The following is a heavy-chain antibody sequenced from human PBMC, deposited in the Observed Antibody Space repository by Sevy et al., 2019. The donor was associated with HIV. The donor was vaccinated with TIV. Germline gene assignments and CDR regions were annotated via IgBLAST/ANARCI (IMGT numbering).Heavy chain of an antibody. Sequence: SETLSLTCTVSGGSISSSGSYWGWIRQPPGKGLEWIGSMYYSGSTDHSPSLKTRITISVDTSKNQFSLRLSSVIAADTAVYYCARHRDYVTMVRGIDQWGQGTLVTVS. V-gene: IGHV4-39*01. J-gene: IGHJ4*02. CDR2: MYYSGST. CDR1: GGSISSSGSY. D-gene: IGHD3-10*01. CDR3: ARHRDYVTMVRGIDQ.